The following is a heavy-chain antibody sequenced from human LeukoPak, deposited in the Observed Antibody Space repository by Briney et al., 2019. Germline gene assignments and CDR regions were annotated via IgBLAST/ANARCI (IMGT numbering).Heavy chain of an antibody. CDR3: TRESPKYVFDS. CDR2: IRGNVYGGAT. CDR1: GFTFDHYS. J-gene: IGHJ4*02. D-gene: IGHD2-8*01. V-gene: IGHV3-49*04. Sequence: GGSLRLSCAASGFTFDHYSMNWVRQAPGKGLEWVGFIRGNVYGGATEYAASVKGRFTVSTDASTTIGYLQMTSLKTEDTAIYYCTRESPKYVFDSWGQGTLVTVSS.